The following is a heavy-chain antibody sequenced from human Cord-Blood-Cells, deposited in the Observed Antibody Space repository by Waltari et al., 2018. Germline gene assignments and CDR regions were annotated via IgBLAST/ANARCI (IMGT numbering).Heavy chain of an antibody. D-gene: IGHD2-21*02. CDR3: ARDQGGDYDAFDI. V-gene: IGHV1-3*01. Sequence: QVQLVQSGAEVKNPGASVKVSCKASGYTFTSYAMHWVRQAPGQRLEWMGWINAGKGNTKYSQKFQGRVTITRDTSASTAYMELSSLRSEDTAVYYCARDQGGDYDAFDIWGQGTMVTVSS. CDR1: GYTFTSYA. CDR2: INAGKGNT. J-gene: IGHJ3*02.